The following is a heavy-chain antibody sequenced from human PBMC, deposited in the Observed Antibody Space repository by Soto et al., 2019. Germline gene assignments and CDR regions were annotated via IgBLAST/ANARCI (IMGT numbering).Heavy chain of an antibody. J-gene: IGHJ6*02. Sequence: PWGSLRLSCAASGFTLRSYAMSWVRQAPGKGLEWVSAISGSGGSTYYADSVKGRFTISRDNSKNTLYLQMNSLIAEDTDLYYCARDFGPSYTYYYWGMEGLCQGDMVSVSS. D-gene: IGHD3-3*01. CDR3: ARDFGPSYTYYYWGMEG. CDR1: GFTLRSYA. CDR2: ISGSGGST. V-gene: IGHV3-23*01.